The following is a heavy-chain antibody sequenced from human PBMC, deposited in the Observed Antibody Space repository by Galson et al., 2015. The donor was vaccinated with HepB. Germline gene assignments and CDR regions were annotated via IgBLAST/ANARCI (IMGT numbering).Heavy chain of an antibody. D-gene: IGHD5-12*01. Sequence: SLRLSCAASGFTFSSYWMSWVRQAPGKGLEWVANIKQDGSEKYYVDSVKSRFTISRDNAKNALYLQMNSLRAEDTAVYYCARSKGLRHVFDYWGQGTLVTVSS. CDR3: ARSKGLRHVFDY. J-gene: IGHJ4*02. V-gene: IGHV3-7*03. CDR1: GFTFSSYW. CDR2: IKQDGSEK.